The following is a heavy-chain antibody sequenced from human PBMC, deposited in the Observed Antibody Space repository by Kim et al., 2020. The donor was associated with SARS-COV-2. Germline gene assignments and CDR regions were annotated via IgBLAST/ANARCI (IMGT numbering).Heavy chain of an antibody. V-gene: IGHV3-23*01. D-gene: IGHD1-26*01. Sequence: YCGDAAAGRFTISRDSSKSTLSLQMNRLRAEDTAVYYCAVVSGSYGVFSYWGQGTLVTVSP. J-gene: IGHJ4*02. CDR3: AVVSGSYGVFSY.